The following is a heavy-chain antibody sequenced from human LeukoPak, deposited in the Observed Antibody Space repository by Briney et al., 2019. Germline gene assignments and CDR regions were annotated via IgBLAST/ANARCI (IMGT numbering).Heavy chain of an antibody. CDR1: GFTVSSNY. D-gene: IGHD4-11*01. J-gene: IGHJ4*02. Sequence: PGGSLRLSCAASGFTVSSNYMNWVRQAPGKGLEWVSYISSSSSTIYYADSVKGRFTISRDNAKNSLYLQMNSLGAEDTAVYYCAAELQSVPGASAFDYWGQGTLVTVSS. V-gene: IGHV3-48*01. CDR3: AAELQSVPGASAFDY. CDR2: ISSSSSTI.